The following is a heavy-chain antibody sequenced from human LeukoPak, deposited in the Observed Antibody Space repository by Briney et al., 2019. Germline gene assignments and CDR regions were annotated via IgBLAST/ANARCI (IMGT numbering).Heavy chain of an antibody. Sequence: GGSLRLSCAASGFTVSSKYMSWVRQTPGKGLQWVALMYSCGDAYTPDSVKGRFTISRDDSENTLYLQMDSLRAEDTAVYYCAAGYFFGSGSYGYLDYWGQGTLVTVSS. CDR3: AAGYFFGSGSYGYLDY. D-gene: IGHD3-10*01. J-gene: IGHJ4*02. V-gene: IGHV3-53*01. CDR1: GFTVSSKY. CDR2: MYSCGDA.